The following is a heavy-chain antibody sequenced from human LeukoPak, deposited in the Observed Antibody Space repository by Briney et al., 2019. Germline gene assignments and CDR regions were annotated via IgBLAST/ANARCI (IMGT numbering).Heavy chain of an antibody. CDR2: ISGSGGST. CDR3: AKTGSGWYYYYGMDV. V-gene: IGHV3-23*01. D-gene: IGHD6-19*01. J-gene: IGHJ6*02. CDR1: GFTFSSYA. Sequence: PGGSLRLSCAASGFTFSSYAMSWVRQAPGKGLEWVSAISGSGGSTYYADSVKGRFTISRDNSKNTLYLQMNSLRAEDTAVYYCAKTGSGWYYYYGMDVWGQGTTVTVSS.